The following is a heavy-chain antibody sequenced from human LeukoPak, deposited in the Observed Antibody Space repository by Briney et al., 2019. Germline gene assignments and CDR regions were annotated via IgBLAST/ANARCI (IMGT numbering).Heavy chain of an antibody. J-gene: IGHJ4*02. CDR1: GFTFSDYY. D-gene: IGHD3-10*01. CDR2: ISAGGSTM. Sequence: PGGSLRLSCAAPGFTFSDYYMSWVRQAPGRGLEWVSVISAGGSTMYFADSVRGRFTISRDNAKNSLFLEMNSLRVEDTAVYYCARDIDFYGSGSYYNFDYWGQGTLVTVSS. V-gene: IGHV3-11*01. CDR3: ARDIDFYGSGSYYNFDY.